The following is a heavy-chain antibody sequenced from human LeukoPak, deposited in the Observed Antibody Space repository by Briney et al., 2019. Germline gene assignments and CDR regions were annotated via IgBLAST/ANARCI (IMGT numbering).Heavy chain of an antibody. CDR2: ISYDGSSK. CDR1: GFTFSSYG. D-gene: IGHD3-3*01. V-gene: IGHV3-30*18. Sequence: GGSLRLSCAASGFTFSSYGMHWVRQAPGKGLEWVAVISYDGSSKYYADSVKGRFTISRDNSKNTLYLQMNSLRAEDTAVYYCAKDSELENWGQGTLVTVSS. J-gene: IGHJ4*02. CDR3: AKDSELEN.